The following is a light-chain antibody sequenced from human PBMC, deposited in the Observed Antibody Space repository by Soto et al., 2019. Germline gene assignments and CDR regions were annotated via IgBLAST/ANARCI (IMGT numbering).Light chain of an antibody. CDR1: SSDVGGYNY. CDR3: SSYAGSNVL. Sequence: QSVLTQPPSASGSPGQSVTISCTGTSSDVGGYNYVSWYQQHPGKAPKLMIYEVSNRPSGVPDRFSGSKSDNTASLTVSGLQPEDEADYYCSSYAGSNVLFGGGTSLTVL. V-gene: IGLV2-8*01. J-gene: IGLJ2*01. CDR2: EVS.